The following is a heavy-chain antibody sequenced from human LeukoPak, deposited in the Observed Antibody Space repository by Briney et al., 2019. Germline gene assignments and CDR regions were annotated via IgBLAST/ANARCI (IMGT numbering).Heavy chain of an antibody. V-gene: IGHV3-23*01. D-gene: IGHD2-8*01. CDR1: GFTFSTYA. J-gene: IGHJ4*02. Sequence: PGGSLRLSCTASGFTFSTYAMSCVRQAPGKGLEWVSAITDSGGNTYYAAPVKGRFTISRDNSKNTLYLQMNSLRAEDTAAYYCARAGHCTNGICYTADFDYWGQGTLVSVSS. CDR2: ITDSGGNT. CDR3: ARAGHCTNGICYTADFDY.